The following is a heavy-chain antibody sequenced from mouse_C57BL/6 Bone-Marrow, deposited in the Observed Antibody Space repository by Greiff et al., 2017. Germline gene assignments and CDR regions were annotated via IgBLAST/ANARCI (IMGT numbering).Heavy chain of an antibody. J-gene: IGHJ3*01. D-gene: IGHD1-1*01. V-gene: IGHV1-55*01. CDR3: ARPYYGSSYWFAY. Sequence: QVQLQQPGAELVKPGASVKMSCKASGYTFTSYWITWVKQRPGQGLEWIGDIYPGSGSPNYNEKFKSKATLTVDTSSSTAYMLLSSLTSEDSAVXCCARPYYGSSYWFAYWGQGTLVTVSA. CDR1: GYTFTSYW. CDR2: IYPGSGSP.